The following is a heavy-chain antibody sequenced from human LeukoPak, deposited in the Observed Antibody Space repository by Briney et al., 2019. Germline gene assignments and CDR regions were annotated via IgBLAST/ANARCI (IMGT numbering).Heavy chain of an antibody. CDR2: MNPNSGNT. CDR3: ARDSYYDILTGYYTHFDY. J-gene: IGHJ4*02. V-gene: IGHV1-18*04. CDR1: GYTFTGYY. Sequence: GASVKVSCKASGYTFTGYYMHWVRQAPGQGLEWMGWMNPNSGNTNYAQKLQGRVTMTTDTSTSTAYMELRSLRSDDTAVYYCARDSYYDILTGYYTHFDYWGQGTLVTVSS. D-gene: IGHD3-9*01.